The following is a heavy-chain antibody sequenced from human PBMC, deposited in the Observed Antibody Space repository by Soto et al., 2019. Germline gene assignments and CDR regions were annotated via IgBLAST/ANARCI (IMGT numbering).Heavy chain of an antibody. D-gene: IGHD6-6*01. V-gene: IGHV1-69*06. CDR3: ARDLPGRGSSYYYYGMDV. CDR2: IIPIFGTA. Sequence: GASVKVSCKASGGTFSSYAISWVRQAPGQGLEWMGGIIPIFGTANYAQKFQGRVTITADKSTSTAYMELSSLRSEDTAVYYCARDLPGRGSSYYYYGMDVWGQGATVTVSS. J-gene: IGHJ6*02. CDR1: GGTFSSYA.